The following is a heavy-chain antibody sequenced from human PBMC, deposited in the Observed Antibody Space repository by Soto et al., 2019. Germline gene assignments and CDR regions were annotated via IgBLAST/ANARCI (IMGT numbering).Heavy chain of an antibody. Sequence: QVQLVQSGAEVKKPGASVKVSCKASGYTFTSYGISWVRQAPGQGLEWMGWISADNGNTKYAQKLQGRVTMTTDTVTGQSYIELGDLGSEGTAGDYWAGDWGDYDFWSGYYPRGDAFDIWGQGTMVTVSS. CDR3: AGDWGDYDFWSGYYPRGDAFDI. CDR1: GYTFTSYG. J-gene: IGHJ3*02. CDR2: ISADNGNT. D-gene: IGHD3-3*01. V-gene: IGHV1-18*01.